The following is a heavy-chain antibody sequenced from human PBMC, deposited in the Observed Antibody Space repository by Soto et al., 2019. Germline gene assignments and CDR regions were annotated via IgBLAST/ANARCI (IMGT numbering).Heavy chain of an antibody. Sequence: EASVKVSCKASGYTFTGYYMHWVRQAPGQGLEWMGWINPNGGGTNYAQKFQGRVTMTRDTSISTAYMELSRLRSDDTAVYYCAREHGSSWYYYFDYWGQGTLVTVPS. CDR2: INPNGGGT. CDR3: AREHGSSWYYYFDY. CDR1: GYTFTGYY. J-gene: IGHJ4*02. V-gene: IGHV1-2*02. D-gene: IGHD6-13*01.